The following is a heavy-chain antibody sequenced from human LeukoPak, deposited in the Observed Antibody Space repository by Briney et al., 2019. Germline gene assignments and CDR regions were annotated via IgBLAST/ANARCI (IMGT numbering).Heavy chain of an antibody. J-gene: IGHJ6*03. CDR1: GGSISSYY. CDR2: INHSGST. V-gene: IGHV4-34*01. D-gene: IGHD2-15*01. CDR3: ARSPRCSGGSCYRYYYYYMDV. Sequence: PSETLSLTCTVSGGSISSYYWSWIRQPPGKGLEWIGEINHSGSTNYNPSLKSRVTISVDTSKNQFSLKLSSVTAADTAVYYCARSPRCSGGSCYRYYYYYMDVWGKGTTVTISS.